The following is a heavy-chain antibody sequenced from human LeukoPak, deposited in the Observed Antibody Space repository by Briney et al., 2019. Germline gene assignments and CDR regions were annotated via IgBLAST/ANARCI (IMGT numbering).Heavy chain of an antibody. J-gene: IGHJ5*02. CDR3: ARDHIMGYDFWSGYYR. D-gene: IGHD3-3*01. Sequence: PGGSLRLSCAASGFTFSSYWMSWVRQAPGKGLEWVANIKQDGSEKYYVDSVKGRFTISRDNAKNSLYLQMNSLRAEDTAVYYCARDHIMGYDFWSGYYRWGQGTLVTVSS. CDR2: IKQDGSEK. V-gene: IGHV3-7*01. CDR1: GFTFSSYW.